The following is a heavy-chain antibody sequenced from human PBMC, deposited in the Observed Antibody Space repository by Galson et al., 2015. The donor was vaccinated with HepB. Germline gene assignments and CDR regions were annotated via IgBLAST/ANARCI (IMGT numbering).Heavy chain of an antibody. CDR3: ARARYRYSGSYPLIDY. CDR2: IIPIFGTA. V-gene: IGHV1-69*13. Sequence: SVKVSCKASGGTFSSYAISWVRQAPGQGLEWMGGIIPIFGTANYAQKFQGRVTITADESTSTAYMELSSLRSEDTAVYYCARARYRYSGSYPLIDYWGQGTLVTVSS. J-gene: IGHJ4*02. D-gene: IGHD1-26*01. CDR1: GGTFSSYA.